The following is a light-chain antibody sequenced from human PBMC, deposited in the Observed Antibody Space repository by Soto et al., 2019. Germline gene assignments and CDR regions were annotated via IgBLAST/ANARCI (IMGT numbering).Light chain of an antibody. CDR3: GADHGSGSNFVYV. Sequence: QSVLTQPPSASASLGASVTLTCTLSSGYSNYKVDWYQQRPGKGPRFVMRVGTGGIVGSKGDGIPDRFSVLGSGLNRYLTIKNIQEEDESDYLCGADHGSGSNFVYVFGTGTKLNVL. CDR1: SGYSNYK. J-gene: IGLJ1*01. CDR2: VGTGGIVG. V-gene: IGLV9-49*01.